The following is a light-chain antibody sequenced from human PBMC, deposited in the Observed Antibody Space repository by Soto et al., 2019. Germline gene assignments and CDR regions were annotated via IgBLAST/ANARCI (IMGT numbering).Light chain of an antibody. V-gene: IGLV1-47*01. CDR1: ISNIGNNY. Sequence: QSVLTQPSSVSGTPGQGVTISCSGSISNIGNNYVYWFQQLPGTAPKVLTNRNDQRPSGVPDRFSGSKSVTSASLAISGLRSEDEADYYCAAWDDRVRSYVFGTGTKVTVL. J-gene: IGLJ1*01. CDR3: AAWDDRVRSYV. CDR2: RND.